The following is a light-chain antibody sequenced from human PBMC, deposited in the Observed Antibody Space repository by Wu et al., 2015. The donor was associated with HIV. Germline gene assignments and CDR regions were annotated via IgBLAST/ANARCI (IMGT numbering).Light chain of an antibody. CDR2: DAS. V-gene: IGKV3-11*01. J-gene: IGKJ2*01. Sequence: EIVMTQSPATLSVSPGERATLSCRASQRISSNLAWYQQKPGQAPRLLIYDASTRATGIPARFSGSGSGTDFTLTISSLEPEDFAVYYCQQRSNWPPMYTFGQGTKLEIK. CDR3: QQRSNWPPMYT. CDR1: QRISSN.